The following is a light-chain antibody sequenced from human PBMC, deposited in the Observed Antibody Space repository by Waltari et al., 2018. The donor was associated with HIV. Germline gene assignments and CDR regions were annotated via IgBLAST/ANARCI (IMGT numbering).Light chain of an antibody. CDR1: NFDVVHYNL. V-gene: IGLV2-23*02. CDR3: LTWVSDRGTWL. J-gene: IGLJ3*02. CDR2: TVS. Sequence: QSPLTQPPPVSRNPGQSVTITCTGTNFDVVHYNLTTCYQQNPGNAPKLLIYTVSKRPSGVSSRFSGSKSGYWASLTISGLLTEDEAYYYCLTWVSDRGTWLFGGGTRLTVL.